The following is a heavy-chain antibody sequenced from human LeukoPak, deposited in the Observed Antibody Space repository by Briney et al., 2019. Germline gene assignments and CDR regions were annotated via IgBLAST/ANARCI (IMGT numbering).Heavy chain of an antibody. J-gene: IGHJ6*02. Sequence: GGSLRLSCAASGFTFSSYGMHWVRQAPGKGLEWVAVVSYDGSNKYYADSVKGRFTISRDNSKNTLYLQMNSLRAEDTAVYYCSKEIVAEAIGNDAPTAPLFRPSYYYGMDVWGQGTTVSVSS. CDR3: SKEIVAEAIGNDAPTAPLFRPSYYYGMDV. CDR2: VSYDGSNK. V-gene: IGHV3-30*18. CDR1: GFTFSSYG. D-gene: IGHD5-12*01.